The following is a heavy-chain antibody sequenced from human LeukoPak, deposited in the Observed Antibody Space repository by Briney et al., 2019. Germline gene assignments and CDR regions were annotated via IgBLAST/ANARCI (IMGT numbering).Heavy chain of an antibody. D-gene: IGHD5-24*01. CDR3: ARGAGYNYPYYFDY. CDR1: GFTVSSNY. V-gene: IGHV3-53*01. J-gene: IGHJ4*02. Sequence: GGSLRLSCAASGFTVSSNYVNWVRQAPGKGLEWVSVIYGGGNIYYADSVKGRFTISRDNSKNTLYLQMNSLRAEDTAVYYCARGAGYNYPYYFDYWGQGTLVTVSS. CDR2: IYGGGNI.